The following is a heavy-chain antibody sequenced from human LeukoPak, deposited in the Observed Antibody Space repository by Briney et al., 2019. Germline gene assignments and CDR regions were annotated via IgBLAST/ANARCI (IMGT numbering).Heavy chain of an antibody. CDR3: ATETHYGSGSLH. Sequence: ASVKVSCKASGYTFTSYYMHWVRQAPGQGLEWMGIINPSGGSTIYAQKFQGRVTMTEDTSTDTAYMELSSLRSEDTAVYYCATETHYGSGSLHWGQGTLVTVSS. V-gene: IGHV1-46*01. CDR2: INPSGGST. CDR1: GYTFTSYY. D-gene: IGHD3-10*01. J-gene: IGHJ4*02.